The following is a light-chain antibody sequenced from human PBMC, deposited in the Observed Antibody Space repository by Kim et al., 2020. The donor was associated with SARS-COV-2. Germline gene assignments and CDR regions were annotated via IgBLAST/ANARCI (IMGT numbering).Light chain of an antibody. V-gene: IGLV3-27*01. CDR1: ILAKKY. Sequence: SVFPGQTATITCSGDILAKKYARWFQQKPGQAPVLILYKDNERPSGIPERFSGSSSGTTVTLTISGAQVEDEADYYCYSAADNNLVFGGGTQLTVL. J-gene: IGLJ3*02. CDR2: KDN. CDR3: YSAADNNLV.